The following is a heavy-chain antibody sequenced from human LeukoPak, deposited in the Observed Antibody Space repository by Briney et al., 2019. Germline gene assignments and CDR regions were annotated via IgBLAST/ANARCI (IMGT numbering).Heavy chain of an antibody. J-gene: IGHJ4*02. V-gene: IGHV3-9*03. Sequence: PGGSLRLSCVTSGFTFGDYTMHWVRQVPGKGLDWLSGITWDGGNIAYADLVKGRFTISRDNAKSSLYLQMNSLRNEDMAFYFCAKGYTFHGVAHDSGYFDYWGQRTLVTVSS. CDR3: AKGYTFHGVAHDSGYFDY. CDR1: GFTFGDYT. CDR2: ITWDGGNI. D-gene: IGHD3-3*01.